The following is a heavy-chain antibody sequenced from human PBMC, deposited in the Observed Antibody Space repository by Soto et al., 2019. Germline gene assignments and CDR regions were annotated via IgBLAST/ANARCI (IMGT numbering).Heavy chain of an antibody. D-gene: IGHD3-9*01. CDR2: MNPNSGNT. Sequence: ASVKVSCKASGYTFTSYDINWVRQATGQGLEWMGWMNPNSGNTGYAQKFQGRVTMTRNTSISTAYMELSSLRSEDTAVYYCARVHYDILTGYSLCYFDYWGQGTLVTVSS. J-gene: IGHJ4*02. CDR1: GYTFTSYD. V-gene: IGHV1-8*01. CDR3: ARVHYDILTGYSLCYFDY.